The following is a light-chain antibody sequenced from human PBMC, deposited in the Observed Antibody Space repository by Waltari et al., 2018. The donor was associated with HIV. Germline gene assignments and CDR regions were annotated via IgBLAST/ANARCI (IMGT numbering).Light chain of an antibody. J-gene: IGLJ2*01. CDR2: EVT. CDR3: CSDADSATFVL. Sequence: QSALTQPASVSGSPGQSITIPCTETSSDVGTSNLVSWYQQFTGQAPKLLIYEVTKRPSVVASRLSGSKSGNTATLTISDLQLDDEAKYYCCSDADSATFVLFGGGTRVTV. V-gene: IGLV2-23*02. CDR1: SSDVGTSNL.